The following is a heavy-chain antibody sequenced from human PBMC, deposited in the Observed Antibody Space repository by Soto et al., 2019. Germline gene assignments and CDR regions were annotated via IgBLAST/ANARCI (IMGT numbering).Heavy chain of an antibody. D-gene: IGHD6-13*01. CDR2: IIPILGIA. V-gene: IGHV1-69*02. CDR3: AGSTGYTSRWDY. J-gene: IGHJ4*02. Sequence: QVQLVQSGAEVKKPGSSVKVSCKASGGTFSSYTFSWVRQAPGQGLEWMGRIIPILGIANYAQKFQGRVTITADKPTSTAYMELSSLRSEDTAVYYCAGSTGYTSRWDYWGQGTLVTVSS. CDR1: GGTFSSYT.